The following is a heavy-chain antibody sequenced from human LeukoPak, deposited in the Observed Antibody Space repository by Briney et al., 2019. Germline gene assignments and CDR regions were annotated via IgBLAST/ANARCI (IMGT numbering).Heavy chain of an antibody. CDR1: GFTFSSYS. D-gene: IGHD5-18*01. CDR3: ARSGYSYGFEAFDI. CDR2: ISSSSSYI. V-gene: IGHV3-21*01. Sequence: GGSLRLSCAASGFTFSSYSMNWVRQAPGKGLEWVSSISSSSSYIYYADSVKGRFTISRDNAKNSLYLQMNSLRAEDTAVYYCARSGYSYGFEAFDIWGQGTMVTVSS. J-gene: IGHJ3*02.